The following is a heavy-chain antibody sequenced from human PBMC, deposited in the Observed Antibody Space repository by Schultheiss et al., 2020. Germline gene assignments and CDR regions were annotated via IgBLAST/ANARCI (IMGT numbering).Heavy chain of an antibody. V-gene: IGHV3-73*01. J-gene: IGHJ3*02. Sequence: GESLKISCAASGFTFSGSAMHWVRQASGKGLEWVGRIRSKANSYATAYAASVKGRFTISRDDSKNTAYLQMNSLKTEDTAVYYCTRLHDGSRRGATGAFDIWGQGTMVTVS. D-gene: IGHD1-26*01. CDR3: TRLHDGSRRGATGAFDI. CDR2: IRSKANSYAT. CDR1: GFTFSGSA.